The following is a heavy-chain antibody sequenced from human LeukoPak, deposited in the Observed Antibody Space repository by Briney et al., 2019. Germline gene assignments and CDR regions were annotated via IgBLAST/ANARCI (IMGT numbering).Heavy chain of an antibody. J-gene: IGHJ3*02. D-gene: IGHD3-3*01. Sequence: SQTLSLTCTVSGGSISSGDYYWSSIRQPPGKGLEWIGYIYYSGSTYYNPSLKSRVTISVDTSKNQFSLKLSSVTAADTAVYYCARASPRDFWSGYYAFDIWGQGTMVTVSS. CDR2: IYYSGST. CDR1: GGSISSGDYY. V-gene: IGHV4-30-4*08. CDR3: ARASPRDFWSGYYAFDI.